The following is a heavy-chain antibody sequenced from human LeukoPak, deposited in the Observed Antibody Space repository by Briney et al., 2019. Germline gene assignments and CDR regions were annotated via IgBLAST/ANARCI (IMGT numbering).Heavy chain of an antibody. D-gene: IGHD3-3*02. Sequence: GGSLRLSCAASGFTFSNYWMHWVRQAPGKGLVWVSRIKGDGSHTIYADSVKGRFTISRDNAKNTLYLQMRSLRAEDTAVYYCVRDWDHFNFDSWGQGTLVTVSS. J-gene: IGHJ5*01. CDR3: VRDWDHFNFDS. V-gene: IGHV3-74*01. CDR2: IKGDGSHT. CDR1: GFTFSNYW.